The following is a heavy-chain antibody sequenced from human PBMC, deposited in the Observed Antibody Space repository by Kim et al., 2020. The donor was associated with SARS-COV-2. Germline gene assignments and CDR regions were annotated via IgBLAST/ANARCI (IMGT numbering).Heavy chain of an antibody. CDR1: GGSFSGYY. V-gene: IGHV4-34*01. CDR3: ARRRAYSSGWHHYFDY. D-gene: IGHD6-19*01. Sequence: SETLSLTCAVYGGSFSGYYWSWIRQPPGKGLEWIGEINHSGSTNYNPSLKSRVTISVDTSKNQFSLKLSSVTAADTAVYYCARRRAYSSGWHHYFDYWGQGTLVTVSS. CDR2: INHSGST. J-gene: IGHJ4*02.